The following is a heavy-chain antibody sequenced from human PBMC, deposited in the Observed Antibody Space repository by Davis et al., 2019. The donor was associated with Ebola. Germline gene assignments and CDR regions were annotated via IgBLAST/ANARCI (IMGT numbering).Heavy chain of an antibody. V-gene: IGHV3-21*01. CDR3: ARSVMVVGVTRAFDY. CDR2: ISSSSSAI. Sequence: GESLKISCAASEFTLSSFSMNWVRQAPGKGLEWVSSISSSSSAIFYADSVKGRFTTSGENAKNSLYLQMNSLRAEDTAVYYCARSVMVVGVTRAFDYWGQGTLVTVSS. D-gene: IGHD2-15*01. J-gene: IGHJ4*02. CDR1: EFTLSSFS.